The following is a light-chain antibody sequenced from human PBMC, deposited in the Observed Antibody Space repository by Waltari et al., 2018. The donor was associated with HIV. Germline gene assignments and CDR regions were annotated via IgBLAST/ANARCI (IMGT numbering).Light chain of an antibody. J-gene: IGLJ3*02. V-gene: IGLV2-14*01. CDR1: TSAFGDYDH. CDR3: GSYTSSTAWV. Sequence: QSALTQPASVSGSPGQSITISCTGTTSAFGDYDHVSWYQQHPGKTPKLIIYEVNNRPSGVSTRFSGSNSGNTASLTISGLQAEDEADYYCGSYTSSTAWVFGGGT. CDR2: EVN.